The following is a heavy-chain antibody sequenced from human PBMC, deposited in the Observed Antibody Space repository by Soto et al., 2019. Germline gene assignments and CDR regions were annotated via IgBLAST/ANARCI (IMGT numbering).Heavy chain of an antibody. CDR3: ARDRYCTNGVCLGAFDS. V-gene: IGHV1-46*03. D-gene: IGHD2-8*01. Sequence: QVQLVQSGAEVKKPGASVKVSCKASGYTFTSYYMHWVRQAPGQGLEWMGIINPSGGSTSYAQKFQGRVTMTRDTSTSTVYMELSSLRSEDTAVYYCARDRYCTNGVCLGAFDSWGQGTLVTVSS. CDR1: GYTFTSYY. CDR2: INPSGGST. J-gene: IGHJ4*02.